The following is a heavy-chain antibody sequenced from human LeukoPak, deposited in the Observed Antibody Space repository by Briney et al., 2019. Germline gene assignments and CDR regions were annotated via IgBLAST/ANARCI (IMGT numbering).Heavy chain of an antibody. D-gene: IGHD2-2*01. Sequence: HGESLKISCKGSGYTFTSYWISWVRQMPGKGLECMGRIDPSDSYTNYSPSFQGHVTISADKSISTAYLQWSGLKASDIAMYYCAREVGRVRYFDYWGQGTLVTVSS. CDR1: GYTFTSYW. CDR3: AREVGRVRYFDY. V-gene: IGHV5-10-1*01. CDR2: IDPSDSYT. J-gene: IGHJ4*02.